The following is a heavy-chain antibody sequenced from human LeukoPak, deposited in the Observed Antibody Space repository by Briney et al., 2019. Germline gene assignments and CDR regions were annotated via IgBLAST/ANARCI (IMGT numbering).Heavy chain of an antibody. J-gene: IGHJ6*02. CDR2: ISNDGSIK. CDR1: GFTFSTYA. CDR3: ARAVAGTLYFYYGMDV. Sequence: SLRLSCAASGFTFSTYAMNWVRQAPGKGLEWVALISNDGSIKYFSDSVKGRLTVSRDNSKNTLYLQMNSLSSADTAVYYCARAVAGTLYFYYGMDVWGQGTTVTVSS. V-gene: IGHV3-30-3*01. D-gene: IGHD6-19*01.